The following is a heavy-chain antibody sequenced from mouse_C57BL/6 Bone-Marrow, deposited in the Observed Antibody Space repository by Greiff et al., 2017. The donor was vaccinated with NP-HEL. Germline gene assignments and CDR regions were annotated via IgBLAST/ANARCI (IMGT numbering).Heavy chain of an antibody. J-gene: IGHJ3*01. CDR2: IDPEDGDT. Sequence: VQLQQSGAELVRPGASVKLSCTASGFNFNDYYMHWVKQRPEQGLEWIGRIDPEDGDTEYAPKFQGKATMTADTSSNTAYLQLSSLTSEDTDVYYCTTGDAWFADWGQGTLVTVSA. CDR3: TTGDAWFAD. V-gene: IGHV14-1*01. D-gene: IGHD3-3*01. CDR1: GFNFNDYY.